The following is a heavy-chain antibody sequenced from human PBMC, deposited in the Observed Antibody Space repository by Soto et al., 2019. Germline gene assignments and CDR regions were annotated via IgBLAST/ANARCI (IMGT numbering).Heavy chain of an antibody. CDR3: ANRYYYGSGSYSG. J-gene: IGHJ4*02. V-gene: IGHV4-39*01. D-gene: IGHD3-10*01. CDR2: IYYSGST. CDR1: GGSISSSSYY. Sequence: SETLSLTCTVSGGSISSSSYYWGWIRQPPGKGLEWIGSIYYSGSTYYNPSLKSRVTISVDTSKNQFSLKLSSVTAADMAVYYCANRYYYGSGSYSGWGQGTLVTVSS.